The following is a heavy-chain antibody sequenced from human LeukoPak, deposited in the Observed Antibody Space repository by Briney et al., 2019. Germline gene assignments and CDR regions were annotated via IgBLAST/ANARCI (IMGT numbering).Heavy chain of an antibody. J-gene: IGHJ4*02. D-gene: IGHD2-2*01. Sequence: GGSLRLSCAASGFTFSSYSMNWVRQAPGKGLEWVSSISRSSSYIYYADSVKGRFTTSRDNAKNSLYLQMNSLRAEDTAVYYCARAPDIVVVPALFDYWGQGTLVTVSS. V-gene: IGHV3-21*01. CDR1: GFTFSSYS. CDR2: ISRSSSYI. CDR3: ARAPDIVVVPALFDY.